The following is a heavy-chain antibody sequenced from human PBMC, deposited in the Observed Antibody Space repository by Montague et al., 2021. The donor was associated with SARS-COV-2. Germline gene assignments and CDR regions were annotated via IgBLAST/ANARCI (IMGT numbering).Heavy chain of an antibody. D-gene: IGHD5-12*01. CDR1: GDSVSSNSAA. Sequence: CAISGDSVSSNSAAWNWIRQSPSRGLEWLGRTYYRSKWHNDYAVSVKSRITINPDTSKNQFSLQLKSVTPEDTAVYYCARGWVATIPHMDNWGQGSLAIVSS. CDR2: TYYRSKWHN. J-gene: IGHJ4*02. V-gene: IGHV6-1*01. CDR3: ARGWVATIPHMDN.